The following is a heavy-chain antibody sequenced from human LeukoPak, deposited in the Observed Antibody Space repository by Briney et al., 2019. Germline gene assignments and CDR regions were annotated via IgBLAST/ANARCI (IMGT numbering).Heavy chain of an antibody. CDR3: RSSRGGANPFDY. CDR2: IYYSGST. Sequence: PSETLSLTCTVSGGSISSYYWSWIRQPPGKGLEWIGYIYYSGSTYYNPSLKSRVTISVDTSKNQFSLKLSSVTAADTAVYYCRSSRGGANPFDYWGQGTLVTVSS. J-gene: IGHJ4*02. CDR1: GGSISSYY. V-gene: IGHV4-59*08. D-gene: IGHD1-26*01.